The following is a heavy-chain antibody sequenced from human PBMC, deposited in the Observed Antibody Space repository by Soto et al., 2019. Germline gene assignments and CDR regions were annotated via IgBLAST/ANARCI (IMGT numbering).Heavy chain of an antibody. CDR2: TANKRSRYTT. D-gene: IGHD3-16*01. V-gene: IGHV3-72*01. Sequence: EVELVESGGGLVQAGGSLRVSCGVSGFTSSDHYMDWVRQAPGKGLEWVGRTANKRSRYTTEYAASVKGRFIISRDDSKNAVYLQMNSLKIEYTAVYYCASAGFGHGLDVWGQGTTVTVSS. J-gene: IGHJ6*02. CDR1: GFTSSDHY. CDR3: ASAGFGHGLDV.